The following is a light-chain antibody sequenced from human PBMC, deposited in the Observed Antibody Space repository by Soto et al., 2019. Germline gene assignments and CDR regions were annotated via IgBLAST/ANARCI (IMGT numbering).Light chain of an antibody. CDR2: EGS. CDR1: SSDVGSYNL. J-gene: IGLJ2*01. Sequence: QSALTQPASVSGSPGQSITISCTGTSSDVGSYNLVSWYQQHPGKAPKLMIYEGSKRPSGVSIRFSGSKSGNTASLTISGLQADDEADYYCCSFAPSPTLVFGGGTKVTVL. V-gene: IGLV2-23*01. CDR3: CSFAPSPTLV.